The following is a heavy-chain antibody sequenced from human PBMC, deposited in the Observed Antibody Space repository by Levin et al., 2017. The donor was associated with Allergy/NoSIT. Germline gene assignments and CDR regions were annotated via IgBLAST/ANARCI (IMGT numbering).Heavy chain of an antibody. V-gene: IGHV2-5*02. CDR2: IYWDDDK. CDR1: GFSLSTSGVG. D-gene: IGHD3-10*01. Sequence: SGPTLVKPTQTLTLTCTFSGFSLSTSGVGVGWIRQPPGKALEWLALIYWDDDKRYSPSLKSRLTITKDTSKNQVVLTMTNMDPVDTATYYCAHSSPRGPKGVIGRHFDYWGQGTLVTVSS. J-gene: IGHJ4*02. CDR3: AHSSPRGPKGVIGRHFDY.